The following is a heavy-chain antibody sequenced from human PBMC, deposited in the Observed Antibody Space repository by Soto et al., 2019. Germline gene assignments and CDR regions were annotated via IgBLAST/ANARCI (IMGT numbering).Heavy chain of an antibody. D-gene: IGHD6-19*01. V-gene: IGHV4-34*01. CDR2: INHSGST. CDR1: GGSFSGYY. Sequence: QVQLQQWGAGLLKPSETLSLTCAVYGGSFSGYYWSWIRQPPGKGLEWIGEINHSGSTNYNPSLKSRVTISVDTSKNQFSLKLSSVTAADTAVYYCARVPRQWRKGSNWFDPWGQGTLVTVSS. CDR3: ARVPRQWRKGSNWFDP. J-gene: IGHJ5*02.